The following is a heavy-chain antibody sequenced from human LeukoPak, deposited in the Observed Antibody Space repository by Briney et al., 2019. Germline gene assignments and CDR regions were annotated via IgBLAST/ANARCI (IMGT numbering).Heavy chain of an antibody. Sequence: SETLSLTCSVFGGSIRSGGHFWSWIRQLPGKGLEWLGYVDYSGTIYYNSSLESRLTLSVDTSNNQFSLDLRSMTAADTAVYYCARGRLARIPYFDSWGQGALVAVSS. D-gene: IGHD6-19*01. CDR1: GGSIRSGGHF. V-gene: IGHV4-31*03. CDR3: ARGRLARIPYFDS. CDR2: VDYSGTI. J-gene: IGHJ4*02.